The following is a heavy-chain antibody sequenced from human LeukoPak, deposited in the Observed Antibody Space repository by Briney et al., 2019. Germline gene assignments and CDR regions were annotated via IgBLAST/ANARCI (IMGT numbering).Heavy chain of an antibody. Sequence: GGSLRLSCAASGFTFSDYYMSWIRQTPGKGLEWVSYISSSGSTIYYADSVKGRFTISRDNAKNSLYLQMNSLRAEDTAVYYCARDPLAGGNSVNDAFDIWGQGTMVTVSS. CDR2: ISSSGSTI. V-gene: IGHV3-11*04. D-gene: IGHD4-23*01. CDR3: ARDPLAGGNSVNDAFDI. J-gene: IGHJ3*02. CDR1: GFTFSDYY.